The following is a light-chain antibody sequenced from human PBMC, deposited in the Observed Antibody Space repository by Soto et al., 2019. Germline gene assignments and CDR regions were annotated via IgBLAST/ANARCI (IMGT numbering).Light chain of an antibody. V-gene: IGKV3-15*01. CDR1: ESLFGF. CDR3: QSYNDWPFA. Sequence: DIVLTQSPATLSVSPGDTVTLSCRASESLFGFLAWYQQKPGQAPRLLMYGVSTRATGIPARFSGGGSPTDFTLTISSLQSEDSAFYFCQSYNDWPFASGLGTRLEI. J-gene: IGKJ2*01. CDR2: GVS.